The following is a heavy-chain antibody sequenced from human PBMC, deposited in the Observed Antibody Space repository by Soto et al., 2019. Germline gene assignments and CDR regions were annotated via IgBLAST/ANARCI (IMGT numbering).Heavy chain of an antibody. J-gene: IGHJ5*02. CDR3: ARDSADYYASSGPNWFDP. D-gene: IGHD3-22*01. CDR1: GGSFSGYY. CDR2: INHSGST. Sequence: LSLTCAVYGGSFSGYYWSWIRQPPGKGLEWIGEINHSGSTNYNPSLKSRVTISVDTSKNQFSLKLSSVTAADTAVYYCARDSADYYASSGPNWFDPWGQGTLVTVSS. V-gene: IGHV4-34*01.